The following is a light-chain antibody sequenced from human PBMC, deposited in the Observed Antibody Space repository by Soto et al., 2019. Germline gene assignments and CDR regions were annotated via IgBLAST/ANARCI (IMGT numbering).Light chain of an antibody. CDR1: QFVTSN. CDR2: GAS. V-gene: IGKV3D-15*01. J-gene: IGKJ5*01. Sequence: IVMTQSPVSLSVTPGERATLSCRASQFVTSNLAWYQQKPGQAPRLLIYGASTRATGIPARFSGSGSGTEFTLTISSLQTEDFAVYYCQQYNNWPITFGPGTRLEIK. CDR3: QQYNNWPIT.